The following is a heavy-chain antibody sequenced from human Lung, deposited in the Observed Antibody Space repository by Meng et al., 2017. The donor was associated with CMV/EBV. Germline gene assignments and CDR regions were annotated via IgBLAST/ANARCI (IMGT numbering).Heavy chain of an antibody. CDR2: IYYSGST. V-gene: IGHV4-59*01. CDR1: GGSISSYY. Sequence: SETLSLXCTVSGGSISSYYWSWIRQPPGKGLEWIGYIYYSGSTNYNPPLKSRVTISVDTSKNQFSLKLSSVTAADTAVYYCASGRFLEWLFVDYWGQGTLVTVSS. CDR3: ASGRFLEWLFVDY. J-gene: IGHJ4*02. D-gene: IGHD3-3*01.